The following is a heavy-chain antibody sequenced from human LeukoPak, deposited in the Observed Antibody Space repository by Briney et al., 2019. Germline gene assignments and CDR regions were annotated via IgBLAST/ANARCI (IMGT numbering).Heavy chain of an antibody. CDR3: ARHGLGTAGIAGVDY. CDR2: IYPGDSDT. Sequence: GESLKISCEGSGYSFTTYWIAWVRQMPGKGLEWMGIIYPGDSDTRYSPSFQGQVTISADKSISTAYLQWSSLKASDTAMYYCARHGLGTAGIAGVDYWGQGTLVTVSS. CDR1: GYSFTTYW. V-gene: IGHV5-51*01. J-gene: IGHJ4*02. D-gene: IGHD6-13*01.